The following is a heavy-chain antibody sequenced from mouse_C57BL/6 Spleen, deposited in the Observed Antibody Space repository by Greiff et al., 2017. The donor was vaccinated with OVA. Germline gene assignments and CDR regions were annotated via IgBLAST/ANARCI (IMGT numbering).Heavy chain of an antibody. CDR1: GYAFSSYW. CDR2: IYPGDGDT. D-gene: IGHD2-1*01. J-gene: IGHJ4*01. V-gene: IGHV1-80*01. Sequence: VKLQESGAELVKPGASVKISCKASGYAFSSYWMNWVKQRPGKGLEWIGQIYPGDGDTNYNGKFKGKATLTADKSSSTTYMQLSSLTSEDSAVYFCARKIYYGNYAYAMDYWGQGTSVTVSS. CDR3: ARKIYYGNYAYAMDY.